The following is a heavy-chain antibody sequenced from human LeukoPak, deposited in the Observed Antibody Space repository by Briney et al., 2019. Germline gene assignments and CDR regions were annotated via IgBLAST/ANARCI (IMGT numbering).Heavy chain of an antibody. D-gene: IGHD3-9*01. J-gene: IGHJ4*02. V-gene: IGHV3-23*01. CDR1: GFTFSNYA. CDR3: AKWGDYDILTGYYDSDY. Sequence: GASLRLSCAASGFTFSNYAMSWVRQAPGKGLEWVSAIGGRGGGTYYADSVEGRFTVSRDDSKNTLYLQMNSLRAEDTAVYYCAKWGDYDILTGYYDSDYWGQGTLVTVSS. CDR2: IGGRGGGT.